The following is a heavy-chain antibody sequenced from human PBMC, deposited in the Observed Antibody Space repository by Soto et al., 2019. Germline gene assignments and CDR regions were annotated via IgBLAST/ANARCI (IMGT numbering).Heavy chain of an antibody. D-gene: IGHD5-18*01. CDR2: IYSGGET. CDR1: GFSVSGSY. V-gene: IGHV3-53*01. J-gene: IGHJ4*02. Sequence: DVQLVESGGGLIQPGGSLRLSCAASGFSVSGSYLSWVRQAPGKGLEWVAIIYSGGETYYADSLKGRFTISRDSSKNMLYLQMNSLTAEDPAVYYCARDSISYGPGVNDYWGQGTLVTVSS. CDR3: ARDSISYGPGVNDY.